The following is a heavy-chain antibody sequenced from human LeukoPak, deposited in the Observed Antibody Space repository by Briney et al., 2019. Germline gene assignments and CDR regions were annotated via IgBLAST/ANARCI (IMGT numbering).Heavy chain of an antibody. V-gene: IGHV7-4-1*02. D-gene: IGHD3-22*01. CDR2: INTNTGNP. Sequence: ASVKVSCKASGYTFTSYAMNWVRQAPGQGLEWMGWINTNTGNPTYAQGFTGRFVFSLDTSVSTAYLQISSLKAEDTAVYYCARESWGEVNYDSSGYQAPFDYWGQGTLVTVSS. J-gene: IGHJ4*02. CDR3: ARESWGEVNYDSSGYQAPFDY. CDR1: GYTFTSYA.